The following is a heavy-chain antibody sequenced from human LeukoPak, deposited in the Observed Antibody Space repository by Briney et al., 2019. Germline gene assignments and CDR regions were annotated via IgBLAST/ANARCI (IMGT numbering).Heavy chain of an antibody. CDR2: ISAYNGNT. D-gene: IGHD4-17*01. V-gene: IGHV1-18*04. CDR3: ARGTMTTVTAGFDP. CDR1: GYTFTGYY. Sequence: ASVKVSCKASGYTFTGYYMHWVRQAPGQGLEWMGWISAYNGNTNYAQKLQGRVTMTTDTSTSTAYMELRSLRSDDTAVYYCARGTMTTVTAGFDPWGQGTLVTVSS. J-gene: IGHJ5*02.